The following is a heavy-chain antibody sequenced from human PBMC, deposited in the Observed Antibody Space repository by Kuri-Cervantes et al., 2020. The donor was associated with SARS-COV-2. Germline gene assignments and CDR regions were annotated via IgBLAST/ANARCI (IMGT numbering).Heavy chain of an antibody. Sequence: GESLKISCAASGFTFSSYAMRWVRQTPGRGLEWVSTITANGLGTFHADSVKGRFAISRDNSKDTVYLEMNFLRVEDTAVYYCAQGSGYRFDSWGRGTLVTVSS. J-gene: IGHJ4*02. D-gene: IGHD6-13*01. CDR2: ITANGLGT. CDR3: AQGSGYRFDS. V-gene: IGHV3-23*01. CDR1: GFTFSSYA.